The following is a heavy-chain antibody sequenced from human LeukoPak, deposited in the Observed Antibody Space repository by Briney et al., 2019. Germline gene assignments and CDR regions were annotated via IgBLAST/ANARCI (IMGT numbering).Heavy chain of an antibody. Sequence: SETLSLTCAVYGGSFSGYYWSWIRQPPGKGLEWIGEINHSESTNYNPSLKSRVTISVDKSKNQFSLKMSSVTAADTAVYYCARKDDYVWGSYRYWWFDPWGQGTLVTVSS. CDR2: INHSEST. J-gene: IGHJ5*02. V-gene: IGHV4-34*01. CDR3: ARKDDYVWGSYRYWWFDP. CDR1: GGSFSGYY. D-gene: IGHD3-16*02.